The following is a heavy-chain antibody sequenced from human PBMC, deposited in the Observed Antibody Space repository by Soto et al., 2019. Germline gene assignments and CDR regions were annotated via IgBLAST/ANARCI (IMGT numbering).Heavy chain of an antibody. Sequence: SETLSLTCTVSGGAIISYYCSFIRRPAWKGLEWIGYIYYSGSTNYNPSLKSRVTISVDTSKNQFSLKLSSVTAADTAVYYCARGYSSGWYVRTFDPWGQGTLVTVSS. D-gene: IGHD6-19*01. CDR2: IYYSGST. J-gene: IGHJ5*02. V-gene: IGHV4-59*01. CDR1: GGAIISYY. CDR3: ARGYSSGWYVRTFDP.